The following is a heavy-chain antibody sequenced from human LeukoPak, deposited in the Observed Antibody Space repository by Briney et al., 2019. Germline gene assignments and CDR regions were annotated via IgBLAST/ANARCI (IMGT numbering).Heavy chain of an antibody. Sequence: GGSLRLSCTASGFTFGEYAMSWFRQAPGKGLEWVGFIRSKAYGGTTEYAASVKGRFTISRDDSKSIAYLQMNSLKTEDTAVYYCTRVRRSGSYLGNYYYYGMDVWGQGTTVTVSS. J-gene: IGHJ6*02. D-gene: IGHD1-26*01. V-gene: IGHV3-49*03. CDR2: IRSKAYGGTT. CDR1: GFTFGEYA. CDR3: TRVRRSGSYLGNYYYYGMDV.